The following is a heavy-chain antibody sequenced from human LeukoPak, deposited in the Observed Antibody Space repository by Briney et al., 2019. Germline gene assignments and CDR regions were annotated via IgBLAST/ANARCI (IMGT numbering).Heavy chain of an antibody. CDR2: IKTSIDGGTT. J-gene: IGHJ4*02. V-gene: IGHV3-15*01. Sequence: GGSLRLSCAASGSTNAWMSWVRQAPGKGLEWVGRIKTSIDGGTTDYAAPVKGRFSISRDDSKNTLYLQMNSLQTDDTAMYYCATDESNSFFYWGQGTLVTVSS. CDR1: GSTNAW. D-gene: IGHD2/OR15-2a*01. CDR3: ATDESNSFFY.